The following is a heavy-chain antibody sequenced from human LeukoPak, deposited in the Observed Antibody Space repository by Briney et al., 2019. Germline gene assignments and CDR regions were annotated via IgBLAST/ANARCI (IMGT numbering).Heavy chain of an antibody. CDR3: ARGEVPAALLYYYYYMDV. D-gene: IGHD2-2*01. V-gene: IGHV4-61*01. J-gene: IGHJ6*03. CDR2: IYYSGST. CDR1: GYSISSGYY. Sequence: PSETLSLTCTVSGYSISSGYYWGWIRQPPGKGLVWIGYIYYSGSTNYNPSLKSRVTISVDTSKNQFSLKLSSVTAADTAVYYCARGEVPAALLYYYYYMDVWGKGTTVTVSS.